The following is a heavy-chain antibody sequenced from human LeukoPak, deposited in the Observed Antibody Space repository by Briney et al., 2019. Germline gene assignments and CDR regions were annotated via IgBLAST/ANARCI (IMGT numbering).Heavy chain of an antibody. J-gene: IGHJ5*02. Sequence: GASVKVSCKASGYTFTSYYMHWVRQAPGQGLEWMGIINPSGGSTSYAQKFQGRVTMTRDMSTSTDYMELSSLRSEDTAVYYCAPQLWDHPGPWGQGTLVIVSS. D-gene: IGHD3-16*01. CDR3: APQLWDHPGP. V-gene: IGHV1-46*01. CDR2: INPSGGST. CDR1: GYTFTSYY.